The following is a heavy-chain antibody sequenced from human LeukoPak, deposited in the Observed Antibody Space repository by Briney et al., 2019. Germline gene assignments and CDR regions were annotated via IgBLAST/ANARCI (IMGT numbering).Heavy chain of an antibody. Sequence: SPSETLSLTCTVSGNSIRSSSYYWGWICQSPEKGLEWIGSIYYSGSTYYSASFKSRVTISVDTSQNQFSLKLRSVTAADRAVYYCASRYYYDTRGYFLHWGQGTLVTVSS. V-gene: IGHV4-39*01. CDR3: ASRYYYDTRGYFLH. CDR1: GNSIRSSSYY. D-gene: IGHD3-22*01. CDR2: IYYSGST. J-gene: IGHJ1*01.